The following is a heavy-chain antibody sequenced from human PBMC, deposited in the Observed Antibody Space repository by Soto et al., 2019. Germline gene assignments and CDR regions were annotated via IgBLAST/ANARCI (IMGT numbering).Heavy chain of an antibody. Sequence: ASVKVSCKASDYTLTTYGIGWVRQAPGQGLEWLGWITGNNDNTNYAQKFQDRVTMTTDTSTSTAYMELTSLRSDDTAVYYCARGSRCTDGVCYATTPFDYWGQGTLVTVSS. J-gene: IGHJ4*02. D-gene: IGHD2-8*01. CDR1: DYTLTTYG. V-gene: IGHV1-18*01. CDR3: ARGSRCTDGVCYATTPFDY. CDR2: ITGNNDNT.